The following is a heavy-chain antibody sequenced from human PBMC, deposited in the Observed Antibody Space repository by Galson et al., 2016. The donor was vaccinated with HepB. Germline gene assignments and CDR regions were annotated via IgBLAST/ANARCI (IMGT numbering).Heavy chain of an antibody. Sequence: ETLSLTCTVSGGSISGYYWSWIRQPPGKGLEWIGEINHSGSTNYNPSLKSRVTISIDTSNNQFSLKLSSVTAADTAVYYCARANRGLYYYGLDVWGQGTTATVSS. J-gene: IGHJ6*02. V-gene: IGHV4-34*01. CDR1: GGSISGYY. CDR3: ARANRGLYYYGLDV. CDR2: INHSGST. D-gene: IGHD3-10*01.